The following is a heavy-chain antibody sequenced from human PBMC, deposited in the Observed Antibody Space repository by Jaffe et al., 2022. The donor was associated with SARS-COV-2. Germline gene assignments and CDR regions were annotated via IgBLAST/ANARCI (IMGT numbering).Heavy chain of an antibody. Sequence: QVQLQESGPGLVKPSETLSLTCTVSGGSISSYYWSWIRQPPGKGLEWIGYIYYSGSTNYNPSLKSRVTISVDTSKNQFSLKLSSVTAADTAVYYCARLEGDSPPDYWGQGTLVTVSS. CDR3: ARLEGDSPPDY. J-gene: IGHJ4*02. CDR2: IYYSGST. CDR1: GGSISSYY. V-gene: IGHV4-59*01. D-gene: IGHD3-22*01.